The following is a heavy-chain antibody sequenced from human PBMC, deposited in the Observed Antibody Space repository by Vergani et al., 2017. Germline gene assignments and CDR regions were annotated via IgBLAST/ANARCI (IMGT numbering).Heavy chain of an antibody. Sequence: EVQLLESGGGLVQPGGSLRLSCAASGFTFSSYAMSWVRQAPGKGLEWVSAISASGGSTYCADSVKGRFTITRDNAKKSVYLQMNSLRAEDTAMYFCARGLWDCTHIRCSPPSYWGQGTQVTVSS. CDR2: ISASGGST. J-gene: IGHJ4*02. V-gene: IGHV3-23*01. D-gene: IGHD2-8*01. CDR1: GFTFSSYA. CDR3: ARGLWDCTHIRCSPPSY.